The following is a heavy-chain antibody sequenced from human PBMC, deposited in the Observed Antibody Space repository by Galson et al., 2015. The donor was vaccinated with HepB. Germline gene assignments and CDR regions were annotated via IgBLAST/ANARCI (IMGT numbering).Heavy chain of an antibody. V-gene: IGHV3-11*06. CDR1: GFTFSDYY. CDR3: ARDRVGATTADASDI. Sequence: SLRLSCAASGFTFSDYYMSWIRQAPGKGLEWVSYISSSSSYTNYADSVKGRFTISRDNAKNSLYLQMNSLRAEDTAVYYCARDRVGATTADASDIWGQGTMVTVSS. CDR2: ISSSSSYT. J-gene: IGHJ3*02. D-gene: IGHD1-26*01.